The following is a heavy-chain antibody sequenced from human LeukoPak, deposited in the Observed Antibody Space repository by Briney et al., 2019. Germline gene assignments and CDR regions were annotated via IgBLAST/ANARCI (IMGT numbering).Heavy chain of an antibody. D-gene: IGHD4-23*01. CDR2: ISSSGSTI. CDR1: GFTFSSYE. CDR3: ARDLLYGGERVDAFDI. V-gene: IGHV3-48*03. Sequence: PGGSLRLSCAASGFTFSSYEMNWVRQAPGKGLEWVSYISSSGSTIYYADSVKGRFTISRDNAKNSLYLQMNSLRAEDTAVYYCARDLLYGGERVDAFDIWGQGTMVTVSS. J-gene: IGHJ3*02.